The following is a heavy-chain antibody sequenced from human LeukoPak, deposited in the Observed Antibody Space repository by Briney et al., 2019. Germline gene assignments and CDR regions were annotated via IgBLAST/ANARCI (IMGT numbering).Heavy chain of an antibody. V-gene: IGHV3-7*01. CDR2: IKQDGSEK. Sequence: GGSLRLSCAASGFTFSSYWMSWVHQATGKGLEWVANIKQDGSEKYYVDSVKGRFTISRDNTKNSLYLQMNSLRAEDTAVYYCARGRRITIFGVVIIRDFRQYYFDYWGQGTLVTVSS. D-gene: IGHD3-3*01. J-gene: IGHJ4*02. CDR3: ARGRRITIFGVVIIRDFRQYYFDY. CDR1: GFTFSSYW.